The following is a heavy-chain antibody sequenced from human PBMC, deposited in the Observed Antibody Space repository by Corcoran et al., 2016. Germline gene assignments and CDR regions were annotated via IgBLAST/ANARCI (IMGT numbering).Heavy chain of an antibody. CDR1: GYSFTGYY. V-gene: IGHV1-2*02. Sequence: QVQLVQSGAEVKKPGASVKVSCKASGYSFTGYYMHWVRQAPGQGLEWMGWINPSSGGTNYAQKFQGRVTMSRDPSITTAYLELSGLRSDDTAGYYCARFRVGYVGSGSYYALDSWGQGTLVSVSS. D-gene: IGHD3-10*01. CDR2: INPSSGGT. J-gene: IGHJ4*02. CDR3: ARFRVGYVGSGSYYALDS.